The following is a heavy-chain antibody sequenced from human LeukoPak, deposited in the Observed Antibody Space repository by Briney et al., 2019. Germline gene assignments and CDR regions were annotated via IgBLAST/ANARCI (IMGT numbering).Heavy chain of an antibody. V-gene: IGHV3-9*01. CDR3: AKTKGYFDWTKSND. CDR2: ISWNSGII. Sequence: GGSLRLSCAASGFTFDDYAMHWVRQAPGKGLEWVSGISWNSGIIGYADSVEGRFTISRDNAKNSLYLQMNSLRAEDTALYYCAKTKGYFDWTKSNDWGQGTLVTVSS. J-gene: IGHJ4*02. D-gene: IGHD3-9*01. CDR1: GFTFDDYA.